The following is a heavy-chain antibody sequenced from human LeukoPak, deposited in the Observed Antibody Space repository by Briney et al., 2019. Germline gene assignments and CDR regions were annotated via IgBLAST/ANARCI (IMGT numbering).Heavy chain of an antibody. D-gene: IGHD6-13*01. J-gene: IGHJ4*01. CDR3: AKNIYSGGSSNCLDY. Sequence: PGGSLRLSCAASGFTFDDYAMHWVRQTPGKGLEWVSGISWNSNSISYEDSVKGRFTISRDNAKNSLYLQMNSLRPEDTALYYCAKNIYSGGSSNCLDYWGHGTLVTVSS. CDR1: GFTFDDYA. CDR2: ISWNSNSI. V-gene: IGHV3-9*01.